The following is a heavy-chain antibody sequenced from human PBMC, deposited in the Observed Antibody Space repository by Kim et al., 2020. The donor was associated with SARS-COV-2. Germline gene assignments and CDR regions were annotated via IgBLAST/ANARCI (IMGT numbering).Heavy chain of an antibody. CDR1: GFTFDDYT. J-gene: IGHJ6*01. CDR3: AKDISRGVVVVAATWGEGSNRFDV. Sequence: GGSLRLSCAASGFTFDDYTMHWVRQAPGKGLEWVSLISWDGGSTYYAVSVKGRFTISRDNSKNSLYLQMNSLRTEDTALYYCAKDISRGVVVVAATWGEGSNRFDVLGQGATGPGSP. CDR2: ISWDGGST. D-gene: IGHD2-15*01. V-gene: IGHV3-43*01.